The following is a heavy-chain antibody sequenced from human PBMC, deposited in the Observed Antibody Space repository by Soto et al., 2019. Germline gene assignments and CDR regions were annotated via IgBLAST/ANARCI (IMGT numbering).Heavy chain of an antibody. J-gene: IGHJ5*02. Sequence: QVQLQESGPGLVKPSQTLSLTCTVSGGSISTGGYFWTWIRQYPGKGLEWIGNIYYSGRTYYNPSLKSRVTMSVDTSKNQFSLKLSSVTAADTAVYYCARDGPATLTWFDPWGQGSLVTVSS. D-gene: IGHD7-27*01. V-gene: IGHV4-31*03. CDR1: GGSISTGGYF. CDR2: IYYSGRT. CDR3: ARDGPATLTWFDP.